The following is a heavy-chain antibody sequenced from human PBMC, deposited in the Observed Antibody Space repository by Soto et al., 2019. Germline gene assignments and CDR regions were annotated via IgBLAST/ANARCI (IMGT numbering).Heavy chain of an antibody. J-gene: IGHJ5*01. V-gene: IGHV4-31*03. Sequence: SETLSLTCTVSGGSISSGGYYWSWIRQHPGKGLEWIGCIYNSGSTYYNPSLKSRVTISVDTSKNQFSLKFGSLTAADTAVYYCARGMGTAAVSWFDSSRQGTLVAAAS. CDR3: ARGMGTAAVSWFDS. CDR2: IYNSGST. CDR1: GGSISSGGYY. D-gene: IGHD6-13*01.